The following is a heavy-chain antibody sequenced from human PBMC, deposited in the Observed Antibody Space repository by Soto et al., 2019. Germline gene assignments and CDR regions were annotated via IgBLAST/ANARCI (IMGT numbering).Heavy chain of an antibody. J-gene: IGHJ4*02. CDR3: ARRHSSGWYQGHCDY. CDR1: GGTFSSYA. CDR2: IIPIFGTA. D-gene: IGHD6-19*01. Sequence: QVQLVQSGAEVKKPGSSVKVSCKASGGTFSSYAISWVRQAPGQGLEWMGGIIPIFGTANYAQKFQCRVTITADKSTSTASMELSSLRSEDRAVYYCARRHSSGWYQGHCDYWGQGTLVTVSS. V-gene: IGHV1-69*06.